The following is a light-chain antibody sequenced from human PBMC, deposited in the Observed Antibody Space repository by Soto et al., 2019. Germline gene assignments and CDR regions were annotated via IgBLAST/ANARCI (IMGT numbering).Light chain of an antibody. CDR2: AAS. V-gene: IGKV1-39*01. CDR3: QQSYRSPT. J-gene: IGKJ1*01. Sequence: DIQMTQSPSTLSASVGDRVTVTFRANHIISTSFAWYQQKPGKATQLLIYAASTLQFGVPSRFSGSGSGTDFTLTISSLQPEDFATYYCQQSYRSPTFGQGTKVDI. CDR1: HIISTS.